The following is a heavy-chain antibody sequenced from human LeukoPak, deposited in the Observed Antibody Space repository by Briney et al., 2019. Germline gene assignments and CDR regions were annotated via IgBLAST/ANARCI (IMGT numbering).Heavy chain of an antibody. D-gene: IGHD3-22*01. CDR3: ANLGAFYDRSGFNEAQE. CDR1: GFTVTTNY. Sequence: GGSLRLSCAASGFTVTTNYMTWVRQAPGKGLEWVSIIYSGGYTDYADSVKGRFTISRDNSKNTLDLQMNSLRAEDTAVYYCANLGAFYDRSGFNEAQEWGQGTLVTVSS. J-gene: IGHJ1*01. CDR2: IYSGGYT. V-gene: IGHV3-66*01.